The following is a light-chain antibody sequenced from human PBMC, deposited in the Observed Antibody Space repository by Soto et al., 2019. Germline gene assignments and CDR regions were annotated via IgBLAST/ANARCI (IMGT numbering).Light chain of an antibody. CDR3: SSYTTRGTLV. Sequence: QSALTQPASVSGSPGQSITISCTGTNSDVGVYNSVSWHQQHPGKAPKVMIFAVTNRPSGVSNRFSGSKSGKTASLTISGLQAEDEADYYCSSYTTRGTLVFGGGTKLTVL. CDR2: AVT. CDR1: NSDVGVYNS. J-gene: IGLJ3*02. V-gene: IGLV2-14*01.